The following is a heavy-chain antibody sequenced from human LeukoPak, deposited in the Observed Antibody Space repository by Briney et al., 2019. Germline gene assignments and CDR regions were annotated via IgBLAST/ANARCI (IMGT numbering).Heavy chain of an antibody. Sequence: GASVKVSCKVSGYTLTELSMHWVRQAPGKGLEWMGGFDPEDGETIYAQKFQGRVTVTEDTSTDTAYMELSSLRSEGTAVYYCATDLSSYWGQGTLVTVSS. CDR2: FDPEDGET. D-gene: IGHD2/OR15-2a*01. CDR3: ATDLSSY. CDR1: GYTLTELS. V-gene: IGHV1-24*01. J-gene: IGHJ4*02.